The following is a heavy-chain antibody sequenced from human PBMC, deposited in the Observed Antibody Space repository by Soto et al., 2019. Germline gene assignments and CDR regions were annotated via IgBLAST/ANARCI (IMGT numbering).Heavy chain of an antibody. CDR1: GYSFTTYG. V-gene: IGHV1-18*01. Sequence: QVQLVQSGAEVRQPGASVKVSCKASGYSFTTYGMIWVRQAPGQGLEYMGWINGYGHGAKYVQRFQGRFSMTTDTPPNTGNMDLRSLTYDETSVDYCVRDLSGHFYYGGEGNVRSVS. CDR2: INGYGHGA. D-gene: IGHD6-25*01. CDR3: VRDLSGHFYY. J-gene: IGHJ4*02.